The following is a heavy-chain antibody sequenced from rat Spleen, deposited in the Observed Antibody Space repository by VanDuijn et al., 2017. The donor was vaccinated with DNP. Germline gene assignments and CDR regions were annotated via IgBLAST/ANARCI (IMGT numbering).Heavy chain of an antibody. CDR1: GFTFSDSY. CDR2: SNYDGGST. V-gene: IGHV5-22*01. CDR3: TRHVLPLRVWDY. J-gene: IGHJ2*01. Sequence: EVQLVESGGGLVQPGRSLKLSCAASGFTFSDSYMAWVRQAPTKGLEWVAYSNYDGGSTDNGDSVKGRFTISRDNAKSTLYLQMNSLRSEDMATYYCTRHVLPLRVWDYWGQGVMVTVSS. D-gene: IGHD1-4*01.